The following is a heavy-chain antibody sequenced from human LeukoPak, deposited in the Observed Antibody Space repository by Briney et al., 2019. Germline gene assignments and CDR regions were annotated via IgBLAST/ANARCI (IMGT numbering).Heavy chain of an antibody. CDR3: PNQLQLWSHYFAF. V-gene: IGHV3-30*18. J-gene: IGHJ4*02. D-gene: IGHD5-18*01. CDR1: GFTFSSYG. CDR2: ISYEGSNK. Sequence: PGGSLRLSCAASGFTFSSYGMHGVRQAPGKGLGWVAVISYEGSNKYYADSVKGRVTISTDNSKNQLQLQMHSLTPEDTAVYYCPNQLQLWSHYFAFWGQGTLVTVSS.